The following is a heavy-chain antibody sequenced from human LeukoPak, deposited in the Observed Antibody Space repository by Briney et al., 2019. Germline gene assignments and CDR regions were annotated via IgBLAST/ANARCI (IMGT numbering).Heavy chain of an antibody. CDR2: INPNSGGT. Sequence: ASVKVSCKASGCTFTGYYMHWVRQAPGQGLEWMGWINPNSGGTNYAQKFQGRVTMTRDTSISTAYMELSRLRSDDTAVYYCARDDNTVTNDYFDYWGQGTLVTVSS. J-gene: IGHJ4*02. CDR1: GCTFTGYY. D-gene: IGHD4-17*01. V-gene: IGHV1-2*02. CDR3: ARDDNTVTNDYFDY.